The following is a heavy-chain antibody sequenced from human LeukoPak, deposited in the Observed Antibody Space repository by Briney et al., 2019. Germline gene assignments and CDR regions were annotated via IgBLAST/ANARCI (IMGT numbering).Heavy chain of an antibody. J-gene: IGHJ4*02. CDR2: IYHSGST. D-gene: IGHD5-24*01. CDR3: VRDAGRDGWHRDG. Sequence: PSETLSLTCAVSGGSISSGGYSWSWIRQPPGKGLEWIGYIYHSGSTYYNPSLKSRVTISVDRSKNQFSLKLSSVTAADTAIYYCVRDAGRDGWHRDGRGQGTLVTVSS. V-gene: IGHV4-30-2*01. CDR1: GGSISSGGYS.